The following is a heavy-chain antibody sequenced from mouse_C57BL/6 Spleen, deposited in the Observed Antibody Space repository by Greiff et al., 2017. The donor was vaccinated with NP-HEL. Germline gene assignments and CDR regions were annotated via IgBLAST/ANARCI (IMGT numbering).Heavy chain of an antibody. CDR3: AKTGSSPFDY. CDR1: GFTFSDYG. V-gene: IGHV5-17*01. CDR2: ISSGSSTI. D-gene: IGHD1-1*01. J-gene: IGHJ2*01. Sequence: DVQLVESGGGLVKPGGSLKLSCAASGFTFSDYGMHWVRQAPEKGLEWVAYISSGSSTIYYADKVKGRFTISRDNAKNTLFLQMTSLRSEDTAMYYCAKTGSSPFDYWGQGTTLTVSS.